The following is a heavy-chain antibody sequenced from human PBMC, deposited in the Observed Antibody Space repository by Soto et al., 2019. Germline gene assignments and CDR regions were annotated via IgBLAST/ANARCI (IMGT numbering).Heavy chain of an antibody. CDR1: GFTFSTYV. V-gene: IGHV3-30-3*01. Sequence: QVHLVESGGGVVQPGTSLRLSCAASGFTFSTYVMHWVRQAPGKGLEWVALISYIGNNKYYADSVKGRFTVSRDNSKNTLYQQMNSLRPEDTAVYYCAIPPTINSHYYYTIDVWGQGTTVTVSS. CDR2: ISYIGNNK. CDR3: AIPPTINSHYYYTIDV. J-gene: IGHJ6*02. D-gene: IGHD2-2*01.